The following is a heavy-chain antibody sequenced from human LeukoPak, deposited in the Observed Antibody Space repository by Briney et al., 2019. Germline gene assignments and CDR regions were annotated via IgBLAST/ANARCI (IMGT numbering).Heavy chain of an antibody. CDR1: GFTFSSYG. CDR2: IKQDGSEK. V-gene: IGHV3-7*01. J-gene: IGHJ6*03. CDR3: ARAFEGIGVVVPAQSSLFYMDV. Sequence: PGGSLRLSCAASGFTFSSYGMSWVRQAPGKGLEWVANIKQDGSEKYYVDSVKGRFTISRDSAKNSLYLQMNSLRAEDTAVYYCARAFEGIGVVVPAQSSLFYMDVWGKGTTVTISS. D-gene: IGHD2-2*01.